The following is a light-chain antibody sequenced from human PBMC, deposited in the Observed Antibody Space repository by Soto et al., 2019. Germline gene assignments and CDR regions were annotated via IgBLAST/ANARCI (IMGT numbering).Light chain of an antibody. Sequence: EIVMTQSPATLSVSPGERATLSCRASHSVTNKLAWYQHKPGQAPRLLIYGASTRATGIPADFSGSGSGTEFTLTISGLQSEDFAVYYCQQYNYWPGTFGQGTKVDIK. J-gene: IGKJ1*01. V-gene: IGKV3-15*01. CDR2: GAS. CDR1: HSVTNK. CDR3: QQYNYWPGT.